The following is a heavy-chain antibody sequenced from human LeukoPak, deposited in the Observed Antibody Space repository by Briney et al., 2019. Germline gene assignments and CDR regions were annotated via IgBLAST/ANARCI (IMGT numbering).Heavy chain of an antibody. CDR3: ARVGRGIAAAGFGAFDI. CDR1: GFTFSSYS. Sequence: GGSLRLSCAASGFTFSSYSMNWVRQAPGKGLEWVSSISSSSSYIYYADSVKGRLTISRDNAKNSLYLQMNNLRAEETAIYYCARVGRGIAAAGFGAFDIWGQGTKVTVSS. D-gene: IGHD6-13*01. J-gene: IGHJ3*02. V-gene: IGHV3-21*04. CDR2: ISSSSSYI.